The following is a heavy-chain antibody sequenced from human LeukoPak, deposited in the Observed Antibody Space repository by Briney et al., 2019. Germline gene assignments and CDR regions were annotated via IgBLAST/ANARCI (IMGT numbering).Heavy chain of an antibody. CDR3: ARRQGYFDY. V-gene: IGHV4-39*01. Sequence: SETLSLTCTVSVVAICSISYYCGWIRQPPGKGLEWIGSIYYSGSTYYNPSLKSRVTISVDTSKNQFSLKLSSVTAADTAVYYCARRQGYFDYWGQGTLVTVSS. CDR2: IYYSGST. J-gene: IGHJ4*02. CDR1: VVAICSISYY.